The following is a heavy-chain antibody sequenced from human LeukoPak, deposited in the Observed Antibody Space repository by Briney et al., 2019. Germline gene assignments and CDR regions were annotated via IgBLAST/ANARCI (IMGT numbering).Heavy chain of an antibody. CDR1: GGSISSYY. CDR2: IYTSGST. D-gene: IGHD2/OR15-2a*01. J-gene: IGHJ5*02. V-gene: IGHV4-4*07. Sequence: SETLSLTCTVSGGSISSYYWSWIRQPAGKGLEWIGRIYTSGSTNYNPPLKSRVTMSVDTSKNQFSLKLSSVTAADTDVYYCARDRLSMGWFDPWGQGTLVTVSS. CDR3: ARDRLSMGWFDP.